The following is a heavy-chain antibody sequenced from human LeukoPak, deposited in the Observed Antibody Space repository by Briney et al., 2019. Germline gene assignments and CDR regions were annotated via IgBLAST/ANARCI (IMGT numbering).Heavy chain of an antibody. Sequence: SETLSLTCIVSGGSISLYHWSWVRQSPGKGLDWLGYINHSGTTNYDPSLKSRITMSIDTSKNQFSLKLSSVTAADTAVYYCARAGGYFDWLPWDYWGQGTLVTVSS. V-gene: IGHV4-59*01. CDR2: INHSGTT. CDR1: GGSISLYH. J-gene: IGHJ4*02. CDR3: ARAGGYFDWLPWDY. D-gene: IGHD3-9*01.